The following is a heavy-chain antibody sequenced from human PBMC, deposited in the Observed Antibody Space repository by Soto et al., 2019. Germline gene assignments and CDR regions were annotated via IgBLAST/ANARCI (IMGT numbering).Heavy chain of an antibody. CDR1: GGTLSSET. CDR2: IIPLLGIG. J-gene: IGHJ5*02. D-gene: IGHD6-19*01. CDR3: ARASSVALPGNWFDP. V-gene: IGHV1-69*13. Sequence: SVKVSCKVSGGTLSSETISWLRQAPGQGLEWMGRIIPLLGIGNYAQKFQGRVTITADESTSTAYMELSSLRSEDTAVYYCARASSVALPGNWFDPWGQGTLVTVSS.